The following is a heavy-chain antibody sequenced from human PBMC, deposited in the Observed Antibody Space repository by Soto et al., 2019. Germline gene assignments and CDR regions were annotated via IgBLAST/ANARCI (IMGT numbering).Heavy chain of an antibody. D-gene: IGHD3-10*01. V-gene: IGHV1-18*01. CDR2: INVFNGNT. CDR3: ARGGSYGVDY. CDR1: GYSFSTYG. J-gene: IGHJ4*02. Sequence: QVQLVQSGGEVKKPGASVKVSCKTSGYSFSTYGISWVRQAPGQGLEWMGWINVFNGNTNYARKVQDRVIISTDTSTSTAYMELGSLTSDDTAIYYCARGGSYGVDYWGQGTLVTVSS.